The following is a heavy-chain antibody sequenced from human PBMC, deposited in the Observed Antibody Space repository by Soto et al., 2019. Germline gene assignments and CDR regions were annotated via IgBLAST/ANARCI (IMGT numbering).Heavy chain of an antibody. CDR3: TSHRPVTYYYDGMDV. CDR2: IKSKTDGGTT. CDR1: GFTFSNAW. D-gene: IGHD4-4*01. Sequence: EVQLVESGGGLVKPGGSLRLSCAASGFTFSNAWMNWVRQAPGKGLEWVGRIKSKTDGGTTDYAAPVKGRFTISRDDSKHTLYLQMNSLKTEDTAVYYCTSHRPVTYYYDGMDVWGQGTTVTVSS. V-gene: IGHV3-15*07. J-gene: IGHJ6*02.